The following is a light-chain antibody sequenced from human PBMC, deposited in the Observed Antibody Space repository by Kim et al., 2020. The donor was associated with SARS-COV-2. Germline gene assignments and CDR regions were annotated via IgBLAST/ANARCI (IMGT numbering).Light chain of an antibody. CDR3: QQRYSWPPLFT. V-gene: IGKV3-11*01. Sequence: PGERATLSSRPSQSISSYLAWYQQKPGQAPRLLIYAASNRATGIPARFSGSGSGTDFTLSISSLEPEDFAVYYCQQRYSWPPLFTFGPGTKVDIK. CDR2: AAS. J-gene: IGKJ3*01. CDR1: QSISSY.